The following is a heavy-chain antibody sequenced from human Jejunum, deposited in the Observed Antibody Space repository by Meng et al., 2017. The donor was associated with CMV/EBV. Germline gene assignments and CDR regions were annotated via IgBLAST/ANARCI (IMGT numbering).Heavy chain of an antibody. CDR2: IYYSGNT. D-gene: IGHD6-6*01. CDR1: SGSITNTRSY. CDR3: AKSPVRLADFDF. J-gene: IGHJ4*02. V-gene: IGHV4-39*01. Sequence: SSGSITNTRSYWGWIRQSPGKGLEWIGSIYYSGNTYYNPSLRSRVAMSVDSSGNQLSLRLTSVTAADTAVYYCAKSPVRLADFDFWGRGTLVTVSS.